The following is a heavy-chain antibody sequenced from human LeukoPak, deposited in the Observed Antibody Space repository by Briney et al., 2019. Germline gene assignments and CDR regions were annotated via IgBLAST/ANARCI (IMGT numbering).Heavy chain of an antibody. CDR3: ARVSRKDWYFDL. D-gene: IGHD1-14*01. V-gene: IGHV3-21*01. Sequence: GGSLRLSCAASGFTFSDYGLKWVRQASGKGLEWVSTIGRSSSYIFYADSVEGRFTVSRDNAKNSLYLQMNSLRVDDTAVYYCARVSRKDWYFDLWGRGTLVTVSS. CDR1: GFTFSDYG. J-gene: IGHJ2*01. CDR2: IGRSSSYI.